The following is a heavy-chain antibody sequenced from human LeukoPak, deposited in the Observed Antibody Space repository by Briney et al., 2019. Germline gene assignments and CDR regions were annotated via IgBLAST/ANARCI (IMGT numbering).Heavy chain of an antibody. V-gene: IGHV4-39*07. CDR1: GGSISSSTSY. CDR3: ARYCSGGSCYDY. Sequence: SETLSLTCTVFGGSISSSTSYWGWIRQPPGKGLEWIGSIYYSGSTYYNPSLKSRVTISVDTSKNQFSLKLSSVTAADTAVYYCARYCSGGSCYDYWGQGTLVTVSS. D-gene: IGHD2-15*01. CDR2: IYYSGST. J-gene: IGHJ4*02.